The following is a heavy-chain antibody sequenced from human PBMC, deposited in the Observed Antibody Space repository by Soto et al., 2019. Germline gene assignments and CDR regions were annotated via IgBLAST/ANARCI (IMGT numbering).Heavy chain of an antibody. CDR2: IYYSGST. CDR3: ASRVITIFGVATGWFDP. CDR1: GGSISSYY. J-gene: IGHJ5*02. D-gene: IGHD3-3*01. Sequence: SETLSLTCTVSGGSISSYYWSWIRQPPGKGLEWIGCIYYSGSTYYNPSLKSRVTISVDTSKNQFSLKLSSVTAADTAVYYCASRVITIFGVATGWFDPWGQGTQVTVS. V-gene: IGHV4-59*08.